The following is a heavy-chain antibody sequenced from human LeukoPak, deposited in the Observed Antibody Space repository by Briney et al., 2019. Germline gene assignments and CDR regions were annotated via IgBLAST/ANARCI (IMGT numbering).Heavy chain of an antibody. CDR2: INPNSGGT. Sequence: GASVKVSCKASGYTFTDYYMHWVRQAAGQGLEWMGWINPNSGGTNYAQNFQARFTMTRDTSISTAYMEVSRLTSDDTAVFYCARDLMTTIRSPFDYWGQGTLVIVSS. V-gene: IGHV1-2*02. J-gene: IGHJ4*02. CDR1: GYTFTDYY. D-gene: IGHD4-11*01. CDR3: ARDLMTTIRSPFDY.